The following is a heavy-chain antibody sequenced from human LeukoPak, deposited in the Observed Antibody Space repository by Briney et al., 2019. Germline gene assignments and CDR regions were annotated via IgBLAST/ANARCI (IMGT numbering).Heavy chain of an antibody. CDR2: ISSSGSTI. V-gene: IGHV3-48*03. Sequence: GGSLRLSCAASGFTFSSYEMNWVRQAPGKGLEWVSHISSSGSTIDYADSVKGRFTISRDNAKNSLYLQMNSLRAEDTAVYYCARESSEYAFDIWGQGTMVTVSS. CDR3: ARESSEYAFDI. CDR1: GFTFSSYE. D-gene: IGHD6-6*01. J-gene: IGHJ3*02.